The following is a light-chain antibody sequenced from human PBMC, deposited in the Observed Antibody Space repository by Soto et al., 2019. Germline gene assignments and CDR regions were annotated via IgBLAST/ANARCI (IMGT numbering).Light chain of an antibody. J-gene: IGKJ2*01. V-gene: IGKV1-39*01. CDR3: QQSYSTPST. CDR2: AAS. CDR1: QSISSY. Sequence: DIPMTQPPSSLSASVGDRVTITCRARQSISSYLNWYQQKPGKAPKLLIYAASSLQSGVPSRFSGSGSGTDFTLTNSSLQPDDFATYYGQQSYSTPSTFGRGTKLEIK.